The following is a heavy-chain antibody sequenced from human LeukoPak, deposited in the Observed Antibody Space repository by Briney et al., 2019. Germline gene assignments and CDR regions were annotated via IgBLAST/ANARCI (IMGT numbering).Heavy chain of an antibody. CDR3: ARDPGVATGYYYYMDV. V-gene: IGHV3-48*04. CDR2: ISSSGSTI. Sequence: SGGSLRLSCEASGFTFSSYWMNWVRQAPGKGLEWVSYISSSGSTIYYADSVKGRFTISRDNAKNSLYLQMNSLRAEDTAVYYCARDPGVATGYYYYMDVWGKGTTVTISS. J-gene: IGHJ6*03. CDR1: GFTFSSYW. D-gene: IGHD5-12*01.